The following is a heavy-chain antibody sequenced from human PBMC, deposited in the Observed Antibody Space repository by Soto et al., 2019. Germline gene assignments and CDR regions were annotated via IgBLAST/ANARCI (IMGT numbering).Heavy chain of an antibody. V-gene: IGHV4-34*01. Sequence: QVQLQQWGAGLLKPSETLSLTCAVYGGSFSGYYCTWIRQPPGTGLEWIGEINHSGSTNYNPSLTSRVTLSVDTSKNQFSLKLTSVTAANTAVYYCARDKITGLFDSWGQGTLVTVSS. J-gene: IGHJ4*02. CDR1: GGSFSGYY. CDR3: ARDKITGLFDS. CDR2: INHSGST. D-gene: IGHD2-8*02.